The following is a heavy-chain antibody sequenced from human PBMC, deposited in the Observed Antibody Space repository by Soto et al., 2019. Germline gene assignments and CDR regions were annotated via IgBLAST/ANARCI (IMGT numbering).Heavy chain of an antibody. Sequence: QVQLQQWGAGLLKPSETLSLTCAVYGGSFSGYQWTWIRQTPGKGLEWIGEINDSGNINYNPSLKSRVTILVDTAKKHISLKLSSVTAADTAVYYCARGLILWFGELSRRGGYYYYVDVWGKGTTVTVS. V-gene: IGHV4-34*01. J-gene: IGHJ6*03. CDR1: GGSFSGYQ. D-gene: IGHD3-10*01. CDR2: INDSGNI. CDR3: ARGLILWFGELSRRGGYYYYVDV.